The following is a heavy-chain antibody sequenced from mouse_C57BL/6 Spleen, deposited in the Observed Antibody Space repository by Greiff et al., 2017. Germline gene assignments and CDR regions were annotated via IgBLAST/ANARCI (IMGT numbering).Heavy chain of an antibody. J-gene: IGHJ4*01. Sequence: VKLLQSDAELVKPGASVMISCKVSGYTFTDHTFPWMKKRPDPGLEWIGYISLSDGSTTYNETFKGQATLTADNSFNIAYLQLTSLTSEDSAVYFCARYDYYAIDYWGQGTSVTVSS. CDR3: ARYDYYAIDY. CDR1: GYTFTDHT. V-gene: IGHV1-78*01. CDR2: ISLSDGST.